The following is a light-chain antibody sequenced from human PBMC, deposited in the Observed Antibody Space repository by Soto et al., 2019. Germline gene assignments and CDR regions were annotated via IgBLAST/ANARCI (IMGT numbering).Light chain of an antibody. J-gene: IGKJ2*01. V-gene: IGKV3-15*01. CDR3: QQCNDWPHT. Sequence: EIVMTQSPATLSVSPGERATLSCRASQSVSSNLAWYQQKSGQAPRLLIYGASTRATGIPARFSGRGSATEFTLTISSLQSEDCAVYYCQQCNDWPHTFGQGTKLEIK. CDR2: GAS. CDR1: QSVSSN.